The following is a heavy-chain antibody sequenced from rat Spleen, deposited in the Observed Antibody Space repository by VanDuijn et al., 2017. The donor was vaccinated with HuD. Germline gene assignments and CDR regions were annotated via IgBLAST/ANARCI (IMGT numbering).Heavy chain of an antibody. D-gene: IGHD1-9*01. V-gene: IGHV4-2*01. J-gene: IGHJ3*01. CDR3: TKTHTMGSRFAY. CDR1: GFTFNRYW. Sequence: EVHLVESGGGLVQPGRSLKLSCVVSGFTFNRYWMYWVRQAPGKGLEWIGEINQDSSTINYTPSLKDKFTISRDNAQNTLYLQMNSLRSEDTATYYCTKTHTMGSRFAYWGQGTLVTVSS. CDR2: INQDSSTI.